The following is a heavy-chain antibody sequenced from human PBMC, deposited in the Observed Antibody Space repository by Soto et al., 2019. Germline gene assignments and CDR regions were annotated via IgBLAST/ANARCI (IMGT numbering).Heavy chain of an antibody. CDR1: GGSLSSVGYY. V-gene: IGHV4-31*03. J-gene: IGHJ4*02. D-gene: IGHD7-27*01. CDR3: ASWGLSTTWYYCYX. CDR2: IYYSGST. Sequence: SETRSLPCTVSGGSLSSVGYYWSWVRQHKGKGLEGTGYIYYSGSTSYNPYLKSRVTISVDTSKNQFSLQLSSVTAADTAVYYCASWGLSTTWYYCYXWGRGTLLTVSX.